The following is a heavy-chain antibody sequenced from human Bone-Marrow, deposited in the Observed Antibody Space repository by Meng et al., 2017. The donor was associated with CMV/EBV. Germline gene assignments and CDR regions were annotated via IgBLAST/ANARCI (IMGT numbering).Heavy chain of an antibody. CDR2: ISSSGSTI. CDR1: GFTFSSYE. Sequence: GESLKISCAASGFTFSSYEMNWVRQAPGKGLEWVAYISSSGSTIYYADSVKGRFTISRDNSKNTLYLQMNSLRAEDTAVYYWAKGLSGGYLPEYDFEYWGQGTLVTVSS. V-gene: IGHV3-48*03. CDR3: AKGLSGGYLPEYDFEY. D-gene: IGHD1-26*01. J-gene: IGHJ4*02.